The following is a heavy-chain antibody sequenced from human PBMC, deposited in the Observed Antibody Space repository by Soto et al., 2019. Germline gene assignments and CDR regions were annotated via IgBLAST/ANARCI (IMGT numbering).Heavy chain of an antibody. CDR2: IYYSGST. D-gene: IGHD6-6*01. Sequence: SETLSLTCTVSGGSISSGGYYWSWIRQHPGKGLEWIGYIYYSGSTYYNPSLKSRVTISVDTSKNQFSLKLSSVTAADTAVYYCARGASVAARTNWFDPWGQGTLVTVSS. J-gene: IGHJ5*02. V-gene: IGHV4-31*03. CDR1: GGSISSGGYY. CDR3: ARGASVAARTNWFDP.